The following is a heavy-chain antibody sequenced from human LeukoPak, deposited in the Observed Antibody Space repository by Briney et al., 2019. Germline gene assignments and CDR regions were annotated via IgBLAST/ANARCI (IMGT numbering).Heavy chain of an antibody. CDR2: INPSGGGT. Sequence: ASVKVSCKAAGYTLTSQYMHWVRQAPGQGLEWMGIINPSGGGTTYAQKFQGRVTMTRDTSTSTVYMDLRSLRSEDTAVYNCASSRAGSYQVDYFDYWGQGTLVTVSS. CDR1: GYTLTSQY. CDR3: ASSRAGSYQVDYFDY. D-gene: IGHD1-26*01. J-gene: IGHJ4*02. V-gene: IGHV1-46*01.